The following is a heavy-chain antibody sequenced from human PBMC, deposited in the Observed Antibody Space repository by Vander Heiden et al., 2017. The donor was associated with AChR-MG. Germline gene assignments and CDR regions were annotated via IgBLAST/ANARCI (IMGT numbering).Heavy chain of an antibody. Sequence: QVQLVQSGAEVKTPGSSVKVSCKASGTTFCSHALSWVRQAPGQGLEWMGGIIPSFGTANYAQKVQGRVTITADKSTSTAYMELSSLRSEDTAVYYCARVGSLGYSPFDYWGQGTLVTVAS. J-gene: IGHJ4*02. CDR3: ARVGSLGYSPFDY. V-gene: IGHV1-69*06. CDR1: GTTFCSHA. D-gene: IGHD5-18*01. CDR2: IIPSFGTA.